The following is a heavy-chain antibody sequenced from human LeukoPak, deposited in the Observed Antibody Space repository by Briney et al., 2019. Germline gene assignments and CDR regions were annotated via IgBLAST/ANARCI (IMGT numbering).Heavy chain of an antibody. CDR1: GVTFSRFA. J-gene: IGHJ4*02. Sequence: GGSLRLSCGASGVTFSRFAMRWGREARGGGGEWGSTIEQHSSATYSADSVRRPFAISRDNSKNTLCLQLNSLTAEDTAMYYCAKDEGRLITNWYPQYWGQGTPVTPSS. V-gene: IGHV3-23*01. D-gene: IGHD1-1*01. CDR2: IEQHSSAT. CDR3: AKDEGRLITNWYPQY.